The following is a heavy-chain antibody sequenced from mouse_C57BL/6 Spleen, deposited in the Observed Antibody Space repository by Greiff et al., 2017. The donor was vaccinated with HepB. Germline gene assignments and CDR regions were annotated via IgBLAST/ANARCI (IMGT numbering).Heavy chain of an antibody. CDR1: GFTFSSYA. Sequence: VQLKESGEGLVKPGGSLKLSCAASGFTFSSYAMSWVRQTPEKRLEWVAYISSGGDYIYYADTVKGRFTISRDNARNTLYLQRSSLKSEDTAMYYCTRDGELPYFDYWGQGTTLTVSS. CDR3: TRDGELPYFDY. D-gene: IGHD1-1*01. J-gene: IGHJ2*01. V-gene: IGHV5-9-1*02. CDR2: ISSGGDYI.